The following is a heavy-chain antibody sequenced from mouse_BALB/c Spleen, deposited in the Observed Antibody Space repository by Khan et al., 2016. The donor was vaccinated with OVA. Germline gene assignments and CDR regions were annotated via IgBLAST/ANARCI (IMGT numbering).Heavy chain of an antibody. CDR3: ALIYYYGTGFDF. D-gene: IGHD1-1*01. CDR1: DYSFTDYN. J-gene: IGHJ2*01. V-gene: IGHV1S135*01. Sequence: EVQLQESGPELVKPGTSVKVSCKASDYSFTDYNMFWVKQSLGKSLEWIGYIDPYNGGTNYNQKIEGKATLTVDKSSSTAFMHLNSLTSEDSAVYYCALIYYYGTGFDFWGQGTTLTVSS. CDR2: IDPYNGGT.